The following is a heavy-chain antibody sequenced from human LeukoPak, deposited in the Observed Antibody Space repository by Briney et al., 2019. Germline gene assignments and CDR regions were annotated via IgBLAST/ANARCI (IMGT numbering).Heavy chain of an antibody. D-gene: IGHD3-22*01. Sequence: GGSLRLSCAASGFTFSSYAMNWVRQAPGKGLEWVSAISGSDGSTYYADSVKGRFTISRDNSKNTLYLQMNSLRAEDTAVYYCAKDVLDSSNYYYFDYWGQGTLVTVSS. CDR1: GFTFSSYA. CDR2: ISGSDGST. V-gene: IGHV3-23*01. CDR3: AKDVLDSSNYYYFDY. J-gene: IGHJ4*02.